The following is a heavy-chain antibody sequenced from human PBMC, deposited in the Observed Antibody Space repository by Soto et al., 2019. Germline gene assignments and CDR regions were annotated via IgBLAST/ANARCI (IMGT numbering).Heavy chain of an antibody. CDR2: IKQDGSEK. Sequence: GGSLRLSCAASGFTFSSYWMSWVRQAPGKGLEWVANIKQDGSEKYYVDSVKGRFTISRDNAKNSLYLQMNSLRAEDTAVYYCARHYAVGYCSSTSCFSLWFDPWGQGTLVTVSS. J-gene: IGHJ5*02. D-gene: IGHD2-2*01. CDR1: GFTFSSYW. V-gene: IGHV3-7*01. CDR3: ARHYAVGYCSSTSCFSLWFDP.